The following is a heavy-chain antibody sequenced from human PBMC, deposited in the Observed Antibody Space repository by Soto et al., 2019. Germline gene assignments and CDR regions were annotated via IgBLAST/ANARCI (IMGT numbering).Heavy chain of an antibody. Sequence: EVQLLESGGGLVQPGGSLRLSCAASGFTFSSYAMSWVRQAPGKGLEWVSAISGSGGSTYYADSVKGRFTISRDNSKNPLYLQMNGLRAEDTAVYYCAKGRYFDWLFPDYWGQGTLVTVSS. D-gene: IGHD3-9*01. J-gene: IGHJ4*02. CDR3: AKGRYFDWLFPDY. CDR2: ISGSGGST. CDR1: GFTFSSYA. V-gene: IGHV3-23*01.